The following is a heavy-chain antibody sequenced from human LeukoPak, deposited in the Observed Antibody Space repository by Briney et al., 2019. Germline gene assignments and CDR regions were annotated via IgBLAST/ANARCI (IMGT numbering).Heavy chain of an antibody. CDR1: GFTVSSYG. Sequence: GGSLRLSCAASGFTVSSYGMNWVRQAQGKGLEWVAVIWYDGSNKYYADSVKGRFTISRDNSKNTLYLQMNSLRAEDTAVYYCARDRGYGLYYFDYWGQGTLVTVSS. CDR3: ARDRGYGLYYFDY. V-gene: IGHV3-33*01. D-gene: IGHD3-22*01. CDR2: IWYDGSNK. J-gene: IGHJ4*02.